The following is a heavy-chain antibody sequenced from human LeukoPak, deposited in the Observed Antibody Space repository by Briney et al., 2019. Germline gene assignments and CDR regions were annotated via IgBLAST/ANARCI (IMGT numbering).Heavy chain of an antibody. J-gene: IGHJ4*02. V-gene: IGHV4-61*01. CDR1: GGSISSSSYY. CDR3: VRDRHWTNDWVFDY. CDR2: IYYNGYT. D-gene: IGHD1/OR15-1a*01. Sequence: SETLSLTCTVSGGSISSSSYYWSWIRQPPVKGLEWIGYIYYNGYTDYNPSLKSRVTISLHTSKNQFSLKLSSVNAADTAVYYCVRDRHWTNDWVFDYWGQGTLVTVSS.